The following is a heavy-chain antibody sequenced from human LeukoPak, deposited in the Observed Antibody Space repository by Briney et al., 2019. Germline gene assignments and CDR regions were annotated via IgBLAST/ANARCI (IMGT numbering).Heavy chain of an antibody. D-gene: IGHD3-16*01. CDR3: ARYAYGNGPFDY. Sequence: SETLSLTCTVSGGSISSYYWSWIRQPPGKGLEWIGYIYYSGNTNYNPSLKSRVTISVDTSKNQFSLQLNSVTAADTAVYYCARYAYGNGPFDYWGQGTLITVSS. J-gene: IGHJ4*02. CDR1: GGSISSYY. CDR2: IYYSGNT. V-gene: IGHV4-59*01.